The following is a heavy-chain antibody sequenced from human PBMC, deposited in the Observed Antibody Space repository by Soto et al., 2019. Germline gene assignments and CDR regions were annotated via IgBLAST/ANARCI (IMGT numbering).Heavy chain of an antibody. J-gene: IGHJ6*02. CDR3: AKGHVVRQIFGVPNYYYGMDV. CDR1: GFTFSSYG. V-gene: IGHV3-33*06. Sequence: PGGSLRLSCAASGFTFSSYGMHWVRQAPGKGLEWVAVIWYDGSNKYYADSVKGRFTISRDNSKNTLYLQMNSLRAEDTAVYYCAKGHVVRQIFGVPNYYYGMDVWGQGTTVTVSS. CDR2: IWYDGSNK. D-gene: IGHD3-3*01.